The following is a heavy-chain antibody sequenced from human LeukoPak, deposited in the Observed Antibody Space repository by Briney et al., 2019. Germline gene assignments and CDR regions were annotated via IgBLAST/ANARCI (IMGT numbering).Heavy chain of an antibody. Sequence: PGGSLRLSCAASGLIFRNYGMHWVRQAPGKGLEWVAIIYYYGNKKYYADSVKGLSTTNKDNSKNTLYPQLNSLRAEDTAMYYCATSEPGIAVALWGQGTLVIVSS. V-gene: IGHV3-33*01. CDR2: IYYYGNKK. D-gene: IGHD6-19*01. CDR1: GLIFRNYG. CDR3: ATSEPGIAVAL. J-gene: IGHJ4*02.